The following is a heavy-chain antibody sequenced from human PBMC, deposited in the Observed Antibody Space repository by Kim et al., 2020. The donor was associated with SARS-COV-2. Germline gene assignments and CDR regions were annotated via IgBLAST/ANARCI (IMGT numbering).Heavy chain of an antibody. V-gene: IGHV4-38-2*02. D-gene: IGHD4-17*01. CDR2: IYHSGST. Sequence: SETLSLTCTVSGYSISSGYYWGWIRQPPGKGLEWIGSIYHSGSTYYNPSLKSRVTISVDTSKNQFSLKLSSVTAADTAVYYCARDGFRLRWAVDYWGQGTLVTVSS. J-gene: IGHJ4*02. CDR1: GYSISSGYY. CDR3: ARDGFRLRWAVDY.